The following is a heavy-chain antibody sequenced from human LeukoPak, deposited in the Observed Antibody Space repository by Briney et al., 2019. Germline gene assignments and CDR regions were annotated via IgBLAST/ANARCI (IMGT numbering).Heavy chain of an antibody. CDR1: GGSISGYF. Sequence: SETLSLTCSVSGGSISGYFWSWIRQPPGKGLEWIGDIDISGSTRYNPSLESRLTISLDTSKKQISLKLRSVAAADTAMYYCARQGHTPLWEFDYWGQGTLVTVSS. V-gene: IGHV4-4*09. CDR2: IDISGST. D-gene: IGHD1-26*01. CDR3: ARQGHTPLWEFDY. J-gene: IGHJ4*02.